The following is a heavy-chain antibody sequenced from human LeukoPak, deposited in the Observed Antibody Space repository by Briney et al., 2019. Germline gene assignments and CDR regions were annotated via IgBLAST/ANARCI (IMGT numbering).Heavy chain of an antibody. CDR2: ISSSSSYI. CDR3: ARDLRRQQLYYYYDMDV. Sequence: NPGGSLRLSCAASGFTFSSYSMNWVRQAPGKGLEWVSPISSSSSYIYYADSVKGRFTISRDNAKNSLYLQMNSLRAEDTAVYYCARDLRRQQLYYYYDMDVWGQGTTVTVSS. V-gene: IGHV3-21*01. D-gene: IGHD6-13*01. J-gene: IGHJ6*02. CDR1: GFTFSSYS.